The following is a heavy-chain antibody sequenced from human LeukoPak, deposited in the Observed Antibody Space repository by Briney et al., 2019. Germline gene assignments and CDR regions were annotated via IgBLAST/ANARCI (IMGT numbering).Heavy chain of an antibody. D-gene: IGHD2-15*01. Sequence: SETLSLTCTVSGGSISSSSYYWGWIRQPPGKGLEWIGSIYYSGSTYYNPSLKSRVTISVDTSKNQFSLKLSSVTAADTAVYYCARDGLVAVAARNGMDVWGQGTTVTVSS. J-gene: IGHJ6*02. CDR1: GGSISSSSYY. V-gene: IGHV4-39*07. CDR2: IYYSGST. CDR3: ARDGLVAVAARNGMDV.